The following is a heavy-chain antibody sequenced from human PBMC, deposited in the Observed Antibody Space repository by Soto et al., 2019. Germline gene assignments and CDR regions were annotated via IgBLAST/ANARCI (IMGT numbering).Heavy chain of an antibody. CDR1: GFTFSSYW. CDR2: IKQDGSEK. D-gene: IGHD6-13*01. V-gene: IGHV3-7*01. Sequence: GGSLRLSCAASGFTFSSYWMSWVRQAPGKGLEWVANIKQDGSEKYYVDSVKGRFTISRDNAKKSLYLQMNSLRAEDTAVYYCARATAAAGPYYYYYMDVWGKGTTVTVSS. CDR3: ARATAAAGPYYYYYMDV. J-gene: IGHJ6*03.